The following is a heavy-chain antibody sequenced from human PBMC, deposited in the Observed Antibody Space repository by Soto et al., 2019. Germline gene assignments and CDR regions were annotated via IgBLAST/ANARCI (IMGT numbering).Heavy chain of an antibody. CDR3: ARAPPYCPGGRCYSGHHYYYYVMDV. Sequence: QVQLVQSGAEVKKPGSSVKVSCQASGGTFSTYSIGWVRQAPGQGLEWMGGIIPIFGTTNYAQKLQGRVTITADESTSTAYMELSNLKSEDTAVYYCARAPPYCPGGRCYSGHHYYYYVMDVWGQGTTVTVSS. J-gene: IGHJ6*02. V-gene: IGHV1-69*01. D-gene: IGHD2-15*01. CDR1: GGTFSTYS. CDR2: IIPIFGTT.